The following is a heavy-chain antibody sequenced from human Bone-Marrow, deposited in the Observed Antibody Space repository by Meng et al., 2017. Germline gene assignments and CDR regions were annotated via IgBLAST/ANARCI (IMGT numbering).Heavy chain of an antibody. CDR3: AILKIYVDTATDH. Sequence: EVQLVESGGGLVKPGGSLRLACATSAFTFSTYSMNWVRQAPGKGLEWVSSIDISSTYIYYADSVKGRFTISRDNAKNSLYLQMNSLRAEDTAVYYCAILKIYVDTATDHWGQGTLVTVSS. J-gene: IGHJ4*02. D-gene: IGHD5-18*01. CDR2: IDISSTYI. V-gene: IGHV3-21*01. CDR1: AFTFSTYS.